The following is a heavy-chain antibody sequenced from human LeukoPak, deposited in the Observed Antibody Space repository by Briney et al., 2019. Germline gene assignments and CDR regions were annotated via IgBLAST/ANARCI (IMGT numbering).Heavy chain of an antibody. V-gene: IGHV1-69*02. J-gene: IGHJ4*02. D-gene: IGHD3-3*01. CDR3: ARYDFWSGYYFDY. Sequence: SVKVSCKASGGTFSSCTISWVRQAPGQGLEWMGRIIPILGIANYAQKFQGRVTITADKSTSTAYMELSSLRSEDTAVYYCARYDFWSGYYFDYWGQGTLVTVSS. CDR2: IIPILGIA. CDR1: GGTFSSCT.